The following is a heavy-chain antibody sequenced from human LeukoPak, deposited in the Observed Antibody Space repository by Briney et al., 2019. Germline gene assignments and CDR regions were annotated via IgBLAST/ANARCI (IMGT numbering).Heavy chain of an antibody. Sequence: GRSLRLSCAASGFTFSSYGMHWVRQAPGKGLEWVTVISYDGSNKYYADSVKGRFTISRDNSKNTLYLQMNSLRAEDTAVYYCARRPIKYYYYGMDVWGQGTTVTVSS. J-gene: IGHJ6*02. CDR3: ARRPIKYYYYGMDV. V-gene: IGHV3-30*03. CDR2: ISYDGSNK. CDR1: GFTFSSYG.